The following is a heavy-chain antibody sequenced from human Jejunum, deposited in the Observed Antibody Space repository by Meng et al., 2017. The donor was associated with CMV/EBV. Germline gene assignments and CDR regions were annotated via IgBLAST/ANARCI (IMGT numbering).Heavy chain of an antibody. Sequence: FTFSGYWMSWVRQAPGKGLEWVANITQDGSEKYYVDSVKGRFTISRDNAKNSLYLQMNSLRAEDTAVYYCTRNLGAAFWSGYAFDFWGQGTLVTVSS. CDR2: ITQDGSEK. CDR1: FTFSGYW. CDR3: TRNLGAAFWSGYAFDF. D-gene: IGHD3-3*01. V-gene: IGHV3-7*01. J-gene: IGHJ4*02.